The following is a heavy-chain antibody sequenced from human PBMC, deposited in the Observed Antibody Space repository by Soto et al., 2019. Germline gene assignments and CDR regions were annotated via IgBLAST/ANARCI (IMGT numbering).Heavy chain of an antibody. CDR3: AKNQGAKLVPLATVDWFDP. D-gene: IGHD1-26*01. CDR1: GFIFENFG. Sequence: GGSLRLSCAASGFIFENFGMSWVRQAPGKGLEWISSISGSGFKKYYADSVKGRFTISRDNSKSTVYLELNNLSAEDTAVYHCAKNQGAKLVPLATVDWFDPWGQGSVVTVSS. J-gene: IGHJ5*02. CDR2: ISGSGFKK. V-gene: IGHV3-23*01.